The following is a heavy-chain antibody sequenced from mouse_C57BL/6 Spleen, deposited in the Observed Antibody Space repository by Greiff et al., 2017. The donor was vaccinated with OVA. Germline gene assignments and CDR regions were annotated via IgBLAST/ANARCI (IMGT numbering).Heavy chain of an antibody. CDR3: ARKLDGYLDY. Sequence: EVQLVESGPGLVKPSQSLSLTCSVTGYSITSGYYWNWIRQFPGNKLEWMGYISYDGSNNYNPSLKNRISITRDTSKNQFFLKLNSVTTEDTATYYCARKLDGYLDYWGQGTTLTVSS. D-gene: IGHD2-3*01. CDR2: ISYDGSN. J-gene: IGHJ2*01. CDR1: GYSITSGYY. V-gene: IGHV3-6*01.